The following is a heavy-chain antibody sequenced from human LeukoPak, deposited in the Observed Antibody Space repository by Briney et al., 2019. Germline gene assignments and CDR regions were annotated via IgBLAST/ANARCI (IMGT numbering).Heavy chain of an antibody. CDR3: ASHCSGGSCSDGAFDI. CDR2: INWNGGST. J-gene: IGHJ3*02. V-gene: IGHV3-20*04. D-gene: IGHD2-15*01. Sequence: GGSLRLSCAASGFTFDDYGMSWVRQAPGKGLEWVSGINWNGGSTGYADSVKGRFTISRDNAKNSLYLQMNSLRAEDTALYYCASHCSGGSCSDGAFDIWGQGTMVTVSS. CDR1: GFTFDDYG.